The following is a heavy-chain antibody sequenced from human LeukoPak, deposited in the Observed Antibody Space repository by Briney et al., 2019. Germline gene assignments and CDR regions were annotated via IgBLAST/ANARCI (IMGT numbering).Heavy chain of an antibody. CDR2: ISNSGNTI. J-gene: IGHJ4*02. V-gene: IGHV3-11*01. CDR1: GFTFSDYW. Sequence: GGSLRLSCAASGFTFSDYWMSWVRQAPGKGLEWVSYISNSGNTIYYADSVKGRFTIFRDNAKNSLYLQMNSLRVEDTAVYYCARDPGYYGSGIQSDYWGQGTLVTVSS. CDR3: ARDPGYYGSGIQSDY. D-gene: IGHD3-10*01.